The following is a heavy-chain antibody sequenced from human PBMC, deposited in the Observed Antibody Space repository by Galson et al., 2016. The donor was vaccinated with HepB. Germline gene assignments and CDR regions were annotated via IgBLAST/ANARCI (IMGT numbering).Heavy chain of an antibody. J-gene: IGHJ4*02. D-gene: IGHD2-8*01. Sequence: SETLSLTCTVFGGSIISNGYYWGWVRQPPGKGLEWIGSIYYSGTTYYNPSLKSRVTMSVDTSTNQFSLRLASVTAADTAVYYCARRNVAPFDVWGQGTLGTVSS. CDR1: GGSIISNGYY. CDR2: IYYSGTT. V-gene: IGHV4-39*01. CDR3: ARRNVAPFDV.